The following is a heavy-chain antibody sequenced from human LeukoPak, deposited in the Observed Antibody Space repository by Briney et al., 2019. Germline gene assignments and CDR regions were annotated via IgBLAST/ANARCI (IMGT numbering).Heavy chain of an antibody. CDR1: GGSISSSNW. V-gene: IGHV4-4*02. Sequence: SETLSLTCAVSGGSISSSNWWSWVRQPPGKGPEWIGEFYHSGSTSYNPSLQSRVTISVDKSKNQFSLKLSSVTAADTAVYYCARGSEDYTFDYWGQGTLVTVSS. D-gene: IGHD4-11*01. J-gene: IGHJ4*02. CDR3: ARGSEDYTFDY. CDR2: FYHSGST.